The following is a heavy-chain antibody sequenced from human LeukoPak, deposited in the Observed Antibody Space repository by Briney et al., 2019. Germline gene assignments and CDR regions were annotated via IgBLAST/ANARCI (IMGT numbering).Heavy chain of an antibody. CDR2: ISYDGSNK. Sequence: SGGSLRLSCAASGFTFSSYGMHWVRQAPGKGLEWVAVISYDGSNKYYADSVKGRFTISRDNSKNTLYLQMNSLRAEDTAVYYCAKVGRRLSGWYTEFDYWGQGTLVTVSS. V-gene: IGHV3-30*18. CDR3: AKVGRRLSGWYTEFDY. D-gene: IGHD6-19*01. CDR1: GFTFSSYG. J-gene: IGHJ4*02.